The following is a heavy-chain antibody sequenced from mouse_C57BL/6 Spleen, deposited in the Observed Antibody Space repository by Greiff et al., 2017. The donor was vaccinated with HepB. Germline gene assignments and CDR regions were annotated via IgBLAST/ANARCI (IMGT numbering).Heavy chain of an antibody. CDR3: APYGSSSAWFAY. D-gene: IGHD1-1*01. V-gene: IGHV1-9*01. CDR2: ILPGSGST. J-gene: IGHJ3*01. CDR1: GYTFTGYW. Sequence: VQLQQSGAELMQPGASVKLSCKATGYTFTGYWIEWVKQRPGHGLEWIGEILPGSGSTNYNEKFKGKATFTEDTSSNTAYMQLSSLTAEDAAFYYCAPYGSSSAWFAYWGQGTPVTVSA.